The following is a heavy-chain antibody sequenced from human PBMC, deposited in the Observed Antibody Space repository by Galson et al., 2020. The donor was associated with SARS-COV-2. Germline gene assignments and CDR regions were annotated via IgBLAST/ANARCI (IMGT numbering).Heavy chain of an antibody. CDR2: ISGSGGST. CDR3: AKYIVVVPAAESDDAFDI. CDR1: GFTFSSSA. V-gene: IGHV3-23*01. J-gene: IGHJ3*02. Sequence: GGSLRLSCTASGFTFSSSAMSWVRQDPGKGLEWITAISGSGGSTYYADSVKGRFTISRDNSKNTLYLQMNSLRAEDTAIYYCAKYIVVVPAAESDDAFDIWGQGTMVTVSS. D-gene: IGHD2-2*01.